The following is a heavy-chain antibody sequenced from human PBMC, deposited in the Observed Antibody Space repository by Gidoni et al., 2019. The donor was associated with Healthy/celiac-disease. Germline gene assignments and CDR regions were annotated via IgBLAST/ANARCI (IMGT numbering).Heavy chain of an antibody. J-gene: IGHJ6*02. CDR2: ISAYNGNT. Sequence: QVQLVQSGAEVKKTGASVKVSCKASGYTFTSYGISWVRQAPGQGLEWRGWISAYNGNTNYAQKLQGRVTMTTDTSTSTAYMELRSLRSDDTAVYYCARDLENLAARRYYYYYYGMDVWGQGTTVTVSS. CDR3: ARDLENLAARRYYYYYYGMDV. V-gene: IGHV1-18*01. CDR1: GYTFTSYG. D-gene: IGHD6-6*01.